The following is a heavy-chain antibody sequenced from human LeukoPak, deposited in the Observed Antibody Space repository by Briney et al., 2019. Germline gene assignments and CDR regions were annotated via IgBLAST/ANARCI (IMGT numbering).Heavy chain of an antibody. V-gene: IGHV3-48*01. CDR3: ARDHYGDYGVDY. D-gene: IGHD4-17*01. CDR2: IMSSIRTI. Sequence: PGGSLRLSCAASGFTFSSYSMNWVRQAPGKWLEWVSYIMSSIRTIYYADSVKGRFTISRDNAKNSLYLQMNSLRAEDTAVYYCARDHYGDYGVDYCGQGALVTVSS. J-gene: IGHJ4*02. CDR1: GFTFSSYS.